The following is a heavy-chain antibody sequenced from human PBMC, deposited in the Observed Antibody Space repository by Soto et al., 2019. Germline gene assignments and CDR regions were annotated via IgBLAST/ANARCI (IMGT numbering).Heavy chain of an antibody. CDR3: ARDPVYDYIWGSYRSQA. V-gene: IGHV1-69*04. D-gene: IGHD3-16*02. J-gene: IGHJ5*02. CDR2: IIPILGIA. CDR1: GGTFSSYT. Sequence: SVKVSCKASGGTFSSYTISWVRQAPGQGLDWMGRIIPILGIANYAQKFQGRVTITADKSTSTAYMELSSLRSEDTAVYYCARDPVYDYIWGSYRSQAWGQGTLVTVSS.